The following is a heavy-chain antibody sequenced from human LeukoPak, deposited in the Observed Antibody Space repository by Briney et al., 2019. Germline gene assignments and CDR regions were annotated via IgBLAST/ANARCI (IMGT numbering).Heavy chain of an antibody. Sequence: GESLKISCKGSGYSFTSYWISWVPQMPGKGLEWMGRIDPSDSYTNYSPSFQGHVTISADKSISTAYLQWSSLKASDTAMYYCARHPRRFGALTPIDYWGQGTLVTVSS. D-gene: IGHD3-10*01. CDR1: GYSFTSYW. CDR3: ARHPRRFGALTPIDY. J-gene: IGHJ4*02. V-gene: IGHV5-10-1*01. CDR2: IDPSDSYT.